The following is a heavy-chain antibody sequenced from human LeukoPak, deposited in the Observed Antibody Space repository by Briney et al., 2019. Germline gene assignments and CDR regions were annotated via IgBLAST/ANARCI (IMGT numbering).Heavy chain of an antibody. D-gene: IGHD1-26*01. J-gene: IGHJ4*02. CDR2: IHYSEST. CDR3: ARGQGSGSSWAFDY. CDR1: GDSISSYS. Sequence: SETLSLTCSVSGDSISSYSWSWIRQPPGKGRDWIGYIHYSESTTYNPSLKSRVTISADPSKHQLSLSLSSVTAADTAVYYCARGQGSGSSWAFDYWGQGTLVTVSS. V-gene: IGHV4-59*01.